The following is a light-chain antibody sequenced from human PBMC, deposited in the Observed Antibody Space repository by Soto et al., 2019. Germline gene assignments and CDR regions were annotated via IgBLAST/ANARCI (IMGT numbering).Light chain of an antibody. CDR3: QQYNSYSRT. V-gene: IGKV1-5*03. CDR2: KAS. Sequence: DIQMTQTPSPLSASVGDRDTITCRASQSISSWLAWYQQKPGKAPKLLIYKASSLESGVPSRFSGSGSGTEFTLTISSLQSDDFATYYCQQYNSYSRTFGQGTKVDIK. CDR1: QSISSW. J-gene: IGKJ1*01.